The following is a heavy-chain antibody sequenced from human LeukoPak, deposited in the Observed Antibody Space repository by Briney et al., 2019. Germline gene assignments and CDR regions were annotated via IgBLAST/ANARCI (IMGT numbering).Heavy chain of an antibody. CDR2: IYYSGST. CDR1: GGSISSYY. J-gene: IGHJ5*02. V-gene: IGHV4-59*01. Sequence: PSETLSLTCTVSGGSISSYYWSWLRQPPGKGLEGIGYIYYSGSTNYNPSLKSRVTISVDTSKNQFSLKLSSVTAADTAVYYCARGYCSSTSCSHYNWFDPWGQGTLVTVSS. D-gene: IGHD2-2*01. CDR3: ARGYCSSTSCSHYNWFDP.